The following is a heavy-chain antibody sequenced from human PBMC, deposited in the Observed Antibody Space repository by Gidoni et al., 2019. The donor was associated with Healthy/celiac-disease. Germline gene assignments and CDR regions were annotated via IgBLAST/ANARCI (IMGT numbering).Heavy chain of an antibody. CDR3: ARGYEIFGVVIMPSDY. J-gene: IGHJ4*02. D-gene: IGHD3-3*01. V-gene: IGHV1-8*01. CDR1: GYTFTSSA. CDR2: MNPNSCNT. Sequence: QVQLVQSGAEVKKPGASVKVSCKASGYTFTSSALNWVRQATGQGLEWMGWMNPNSCNTGYAQKFQGRVTMTRNTAISTVYMELSSLRSEDTAVYYCARGYEIFGVVIMPSDYWGQGTLVTVSS.